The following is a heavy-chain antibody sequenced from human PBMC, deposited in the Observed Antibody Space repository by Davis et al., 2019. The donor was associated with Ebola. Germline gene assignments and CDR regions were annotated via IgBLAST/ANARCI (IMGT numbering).Heavy chain of an antibody. Sequence: GESLKISCAASGFTFSSYAMSWVRQAPGKGLEWVSAISGSGGSTYYADSVKGRFTISRDNSKNTLYLQMNSLRAEDTAVYYCAKDSRVVIGSYYYYGMDVWGQGTAVTVSS. J-gene: IGHJ6*02. D-gene: IGHD3-3*01. CDR3: AKDSRVVIGSYYYYGMDV. CDR1: GFTFSSYA. V-gene: IGHV3-23*01. CDR2: ISGSGGST.